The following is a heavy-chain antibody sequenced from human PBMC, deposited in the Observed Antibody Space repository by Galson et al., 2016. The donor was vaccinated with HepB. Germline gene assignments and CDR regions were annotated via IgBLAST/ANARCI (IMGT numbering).Heavy chain of an antibody. CDR1: GFTFSTYA. CDR3: ARGIRNRYDLSSGRDAFDI. CDR2: ISSRTMYT. Sequence: SLRLSCAASGFTFSTYAMSWVRQAPGKGLEWVSYISSRTMYTNYADSVKGRFLISRDNDKNSLFLQMNSLRADDTAVYYCARGIRNRYDLSSGRDAFDIWGRGTMVTVSS. V-gene: IGHV3-11*06. J-gene: IGHJ3*02. D-gene: IGHD3-3*01.